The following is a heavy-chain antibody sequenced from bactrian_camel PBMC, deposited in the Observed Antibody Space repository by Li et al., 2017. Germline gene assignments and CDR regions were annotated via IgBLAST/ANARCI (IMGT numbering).Heavy chain of an antibody. J-gene: IGHJ7*01. V-gene: IGHV3S1*01. CDR1: GFTFSSYY. D-gene: IGHD3*01. Sequence: HVQLVESGGGLVQPGGSLRLSCAASGFTFSSYYINWVRQAPGKGLEWVSAINSGGGSTYYADSVKGRFTISRDNAKNTLYLQLNSLKTEDTAMYYCTRGPCYSGSWCYDTAPAGGMDYWGKGTQVTVS. CDR2: INSGGGST.